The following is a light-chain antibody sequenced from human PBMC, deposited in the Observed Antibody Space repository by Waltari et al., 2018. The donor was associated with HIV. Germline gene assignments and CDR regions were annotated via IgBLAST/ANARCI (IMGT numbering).Light chain of an antibody. CDR1: RSDINIYNS. CDR2: EVT. J-gene: IGLJ3*02. CDR3: TSYISSSIPV. V-gene: IGLV2-14*01. Sequence: QSALTQPASVSGSPGQSITISCTGTRSDINIYNSVSWYQHQPGKAPKVLSYEVTNPPSGVSNRFSGSKSGDTASLTISGLQAEDEADYFCTSYISSSIPVFGGGTKLTVL.